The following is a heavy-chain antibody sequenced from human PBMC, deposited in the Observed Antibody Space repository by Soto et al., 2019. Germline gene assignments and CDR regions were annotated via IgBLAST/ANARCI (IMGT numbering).Heavy chain of an antibody. Sequence: PSETLSLTCTVSGGSISSGDYFWSWIRQPPGKGLEWIGYIFYSGSTYYNPSLKSRVTISVDTSENQFSLKLSSVTAADTAAYYCARDCLDGGIAAGSSYGMDVWGQGTTVTVSS. CDR1: GGSISSGDYF. D-gene: IGHD6-25*01. CDR3: ARDCLDGGIAAGSSYGMDV. J-gene: IGHJ6*02. V-gene: IGHV4-30-4*01. CDR2: IFYSGST.